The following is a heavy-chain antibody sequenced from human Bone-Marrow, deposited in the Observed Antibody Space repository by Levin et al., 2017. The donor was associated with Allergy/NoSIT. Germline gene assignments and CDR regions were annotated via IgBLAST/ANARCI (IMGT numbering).Heavy chain of an antibody. CDR1: GFTFSSYG. Sequence: SCAASGFTFSSYGMHWVRQAPGKGLEWVAVISYDGSNKYYADSVKGRFTISRDNSKNTLYLQMNSLRAEDTAVYYCAKSDSFDYWGQGTLVTVSS. J-gene: IGHJ4*02. CDR3: AKSDSFDY. V-gene: IGHV3-30*18. D-gene: IGHD2-21*02. CDR2: ISYDGSNK.